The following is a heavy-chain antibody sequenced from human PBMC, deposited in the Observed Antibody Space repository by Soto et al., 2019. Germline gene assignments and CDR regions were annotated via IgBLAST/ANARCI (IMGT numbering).Heavy chain of an antibody. CDR2: IYDSERT. J-gene: IGHJ4*02. CDR3: ARQWDY. Sequence: QVQLQESGPGLVKPSETLSLTCAVSGASIRSDYWSWIRQVPGRGLEWIGYIYDSERTNYNPSLRSRVTISAETSKNQFSLKVRSVTAADTAVYYCARQWDYWGQGILVTVSS. CDR1: GASIRSDY. V-gene: IGHV4-59*08.